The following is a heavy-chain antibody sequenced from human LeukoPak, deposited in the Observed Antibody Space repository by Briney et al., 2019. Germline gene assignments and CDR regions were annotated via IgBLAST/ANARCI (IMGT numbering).Heavy chain of an antibody. CDR1: CGSISTVSAGSITSYY. D-gene: IGHD6-19*01. V-gene: IGHV4-61*01. CDR2: IHYRGST. J-gene: IGHJ4*02. Sequence: SDTLSLTCTVSCGSISTVSAGSITSYYWSWIRQPPWKGLEWIGYIHYRGSTNHNPPLKSRVIMSVDTSENQFSLNLSSVTAADTAVYYCARDRGIAVFDYWGQGTLVTVSS. CDR3: ARDRGIAVFDY.